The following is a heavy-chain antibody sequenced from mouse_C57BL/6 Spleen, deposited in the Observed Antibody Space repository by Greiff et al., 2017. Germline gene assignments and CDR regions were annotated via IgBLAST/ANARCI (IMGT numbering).Heavy chain of an antibody. CDR1: GYTFTSYW. D-gene: IGHD2-5*01. CDR2: IDPSDSET. V-gene: IGHV1-52*01. Sequence: QVRLQQPGAELVRPGSSVKLSCKASGYTFTSYWMHWVKQRPIQGLEWIGNIDPSDSETHYNQKFKDKATLTVDKSSSTAYMQLSSLTSEDSAVYYCARSSNYLYYYAMDYWGQGTSVTVSS. J-gene: IGHJ4*01. CDR3: ARSSNYLYYYAMDY.